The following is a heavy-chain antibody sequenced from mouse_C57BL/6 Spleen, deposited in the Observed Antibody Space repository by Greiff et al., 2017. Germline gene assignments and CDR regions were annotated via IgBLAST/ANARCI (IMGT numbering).Heavy chain of an antibody. CDR2: ILPGSGST. V-gene: IGHV1-9*01. D-gene: IGHD2-5*01. J-gene: IGHJ1*03. CDR1: GYTFTGYW. Sequence: VQLQQSGAELMKPGASVKLSCKATGYTFTGYWIEWIGEILPGSGSTNYNEKFKGKATFTADTSSNTAYMQLSSLTTEDSAIYYCARYSKPRYFDVWGTGTTVTVSS. CDR3: ARYSKPRYFDV.